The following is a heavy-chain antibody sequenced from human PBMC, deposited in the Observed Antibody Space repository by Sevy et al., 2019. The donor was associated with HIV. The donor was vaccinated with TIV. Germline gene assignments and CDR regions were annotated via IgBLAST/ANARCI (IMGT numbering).Heavy chain of an antibody. CDR3: AGQNAWGRGYS. V-gene: IGHV4-59*08. CDR1: GGSITSLY. CDR2: IYYNGHI. D-gene: IGHD1-26*01. Sequence: SETLSLTCTVSGGSITSLYWNWIRQPPGKGLEWIANIYYNGHINYNPSLKSRVTLSLDTSKNPFSLRLSSVTAADTAMYYCAGQNAWGRGYSWGQGNLVTVSS. J-gene: IGHJ4*02.